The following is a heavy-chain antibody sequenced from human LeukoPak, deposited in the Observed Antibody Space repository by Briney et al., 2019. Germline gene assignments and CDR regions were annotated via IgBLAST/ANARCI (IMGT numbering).Heavy chain of an antibody. CDR2: INSVGSST. CDR1: GFTFTYAW. CDR3: ARVRDYDYVWGRREDAFDI. D-gene: IGHD3-16*01. J-gene: IGHJ3*02. V-gene: IGHV3-74*01. Sequence: GGSLRLSCAASGFTFTYAWMSWVRQAPGKGLVWVSRINSVGSSTNYADSVKGRFTISRDNAKNMLYLQMNSLRAEDTAVYYCARVRDYDYVWGRREDAFDIWGQGTMVTVSS.